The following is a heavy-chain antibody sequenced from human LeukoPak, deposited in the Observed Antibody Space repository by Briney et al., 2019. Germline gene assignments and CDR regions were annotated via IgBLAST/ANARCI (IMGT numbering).Heavy chain of an antibody. CDR2: INNDGSNR. CDR1: GFTFSDFW. D-gene: IGHD1-26*01. Sequence: PGGSLRLSCAASGFTFSDFWVHWVRQAPGKGLVWVSRINNDGSNRGYVGSVKGRFTISRDNAKNTLYLQMNSLRAEDTAVYYCARAIHLVGAFDIWGQGTMVTVSS. CDR3: ARAIHLVGAFDI. J-gene: IGHJ3*02. V-gene: IGHV3-74*01.